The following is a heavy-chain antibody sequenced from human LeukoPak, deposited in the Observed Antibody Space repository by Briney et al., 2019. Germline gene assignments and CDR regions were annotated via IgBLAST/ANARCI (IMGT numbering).Heavy chain of an antibody. J-gene: IGHJ3*02. V-gene: IGHV3-7*04. Sequence: PGGSLRVSCAASGFTFSSYWMSWVRQAPGKGLEWVANIKQGGSKKYYVDSVKGRFTISRDNAKNSLYLQMNSLRAEDTAVHYCARDSSGYYYPDAFDIWGQGTMVTVSS. CDR1: GFTFSSYW. CDR3: ARDSSGYYYPDAFDI. CDR2: IKQGGSKK. D-gene: IGHD3-22*01.